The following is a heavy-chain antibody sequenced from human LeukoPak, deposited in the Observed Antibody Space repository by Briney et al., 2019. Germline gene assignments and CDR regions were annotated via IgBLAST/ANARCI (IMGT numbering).Heavy chain of an antibody. CDR3: ARTYDILTGYYWNWFDP. Sequence: SETLSLTCTVSGGSISSSSYYWGWIRQPPGKGLEWIGSIYYSGSTYYNPSLKSRVTISVDTSKNQFSLKLSSVTAADTAVYYCARTYDILTGYYWNWFDPWGQGTLVTVSS. CDR1: GGSISSSSYY. V-gene: IGHV4-39*01. J-gene: IGHJ5*02. CDR2: IYYSGST. D-gene: IGHD3-9*01.